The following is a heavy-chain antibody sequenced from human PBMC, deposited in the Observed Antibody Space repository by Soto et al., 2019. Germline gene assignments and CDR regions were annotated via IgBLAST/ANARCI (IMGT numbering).Heavy chain of an antibody. J-gene: IGHJ5*02. CDR3: ARDSLPSYDSSGLNWFDP. CDR2: ISSSSSYT. V-gene: IGHV3-11*06. Sequence: QVQLVESGGGLVKPGGSLRLSCAASGFTFSDYYMSWIRQAPGKGLEWVSYISSSSSYTNYADSVKGRFTISRDNAKNSLYLQMNSLRAEDTAVYYCARDSLPSYDSSGLNWFDPWGQGTLVTVSS. D-gene: IGHD3-22*01. CDR1: GFTFSDYY.